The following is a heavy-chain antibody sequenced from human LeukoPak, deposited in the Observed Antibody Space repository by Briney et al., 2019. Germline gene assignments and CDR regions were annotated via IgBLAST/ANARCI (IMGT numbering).Heavy chain of an antibody. V-gene: IGHV3-53*01. D-gene: IGHD6-19*01. CDR1: GFTVSSNY. CDR2: IYSGGNT. J-gene: IGHJ4*02. Sequence: GGSLRLSCAASGFTVSSNYMSWVRQAPGKGLEWVSVIYSGGNTYYADSVKGRFTISRDNSKNTLYLQMNSLRAEDTAVYHCARHGYSSGWFRSWGQGTLVTVSS. CDR3: ARHGYSSGWFRS.